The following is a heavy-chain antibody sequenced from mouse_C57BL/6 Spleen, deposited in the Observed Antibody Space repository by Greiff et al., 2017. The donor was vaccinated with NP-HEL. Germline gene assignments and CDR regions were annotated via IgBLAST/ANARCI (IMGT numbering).Heavy chain of an antibody. V-gene: IGHV3-6*01. CDR1: GYSITSGYY. J-gene: IGHJ4*01. CDR2: ISYDGSN. D-gene: IGHD2-1*01. Sequence: EVQRVESGPGLVKPSQSLSLTCSVTGYSITSGYYWNLIRQFPGNQLELRGYISYDGSNNYKPSLKNRISITRDTSKNQFFLKLNSVTTEDTAAYYCASLLDYYYAMDYWGQGTSVTVSS. CDR3: ASLLDYYYAMDY.